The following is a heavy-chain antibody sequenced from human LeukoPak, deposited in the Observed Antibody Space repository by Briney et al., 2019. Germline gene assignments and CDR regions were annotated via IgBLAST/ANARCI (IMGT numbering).Heavy chain of an antibody. J-gene: IGHJ4*02. CDR1: GFTFSSYA. V-gene: IGHV3-23*01. Sequence: HAGGSLRLSCAASGFTFSSYAMSWVRQAPGKGLEWVSTLTGSGATTYYADSVKGRFTISRDNSKNTLYLQMNSLRAEDTAVYYCAKDYFLIDYWGQGTLVTVSS. D-gene: IGHD2/OR15-2a*01. CDR2: LTGSGATT. CDR3: AKDYFLIDY.